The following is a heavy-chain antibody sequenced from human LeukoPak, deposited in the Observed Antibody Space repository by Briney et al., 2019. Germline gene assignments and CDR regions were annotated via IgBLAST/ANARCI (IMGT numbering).Heavy chain of an antibody. Sequence: SETLSLTCTVSGGSISNHYWSWTRQPPGKGLEWIGFIYATGRTDYNPSFTSRATVSVDMSKNQFSLKLSSVTAADTAMYYCARYFEVAGRWYLDYWGQGTLVTVSS. V-gene: IGHV4-4*08. CDR3: ARYFEVAGRWYLDY. CDR2: IYATGRT. J-gene: IGHJ4*02. D-gene: IGHD2-15*01. CDR1: GGSISNHY.